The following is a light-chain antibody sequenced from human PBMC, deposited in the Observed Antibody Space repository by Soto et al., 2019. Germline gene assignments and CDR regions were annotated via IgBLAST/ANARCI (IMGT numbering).Light chain of an antibody. CDR1: QGISSR. J-gene: IGKJ4*01. Sequence: DIQMTQSPSSVSASVGEIVTITCRVSQGISSRLAWYQQKPGKAPNLLIYAASSLQSGVPSRFSGSGSETDFTLTIGSLQPEDFATYYCQQSNSFPLPFGGGTKVEIK. CDR2: AAS. CDR3: QQSNSFPLP. V-gene: IGKV1-12*01.